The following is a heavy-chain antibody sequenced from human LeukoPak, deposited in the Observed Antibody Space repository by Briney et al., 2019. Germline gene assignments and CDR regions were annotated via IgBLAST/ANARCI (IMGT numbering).Heavy chain of an antibody. CDR3: AGPGSWLDPFDY. J-gene: IGHJ4*02. D-gene: IGHD6-19*01. V-gene: IGHV1-18*01. Sequence: ASVKVSCEASGYTFTSYGISWVRQAPGQGLEWMGWISAYNGNTNYAQKLQGRVTMTTDTSTSTAYMELRSLRSNDTAVYYCAGPGSWLDPFDYWGQGTLVTVSS. CDR2: ISAYNGNT. CDR1: GYTFTSYG.